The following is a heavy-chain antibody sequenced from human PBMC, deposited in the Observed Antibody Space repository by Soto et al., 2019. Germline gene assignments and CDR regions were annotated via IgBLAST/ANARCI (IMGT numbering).Heavy chain of an antibody. CDR1: GFTFGDYA. D-gene: IGHD3-10*01. V-gene: IGHV3-49*03. Sequence: EVQLVESGGGLEQPGRSLRLSCTASGFTFGDYAMIWFRQAPGKGLEWVGFITSKRYGGTTEYAASVKGRFTISRDDSKSITYPDMNRLKIDDTAVSHCSRVPRNNRGAPLDYWGQGTLVTVSS. J-gene: IGHJ4*02. CDR2: ITSKRYGGTT. CDR3: SRVPRNNRGAPLDY.